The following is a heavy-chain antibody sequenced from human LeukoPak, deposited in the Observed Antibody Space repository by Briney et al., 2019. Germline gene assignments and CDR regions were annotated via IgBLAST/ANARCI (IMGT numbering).Heavy chain of an antibody. Sequence: SETLSLTCTVSGGSISPYHWTWLRQPAGKGLEWIGRMHTSGSANYNPSLKSRVSISVDRSKNQFSLKLTSVTAADTAVYYCASRTPAWYFDQWGQGSLVTVSS. CDR1: GGSISPYH. CDR2: MHTSGSA. J-gene: IGHJ4*02. V-gene: IGHV4-4*07. CDR3: ASRTPAWYFDQ.